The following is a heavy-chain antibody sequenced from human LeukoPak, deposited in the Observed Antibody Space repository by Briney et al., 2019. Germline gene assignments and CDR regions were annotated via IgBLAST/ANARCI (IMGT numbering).Heavy chain of an antibody. CDR1: GDSVSSNSAA. D-gene: IGHD2-8*01. CDR2: TYYRSKWYN. CDR3: ASLYCTNGVCRYDAFDI. J-gene: IGHJ3*02. V-gene: IGHV6-1*01. Sequence: SQTLSLTCAISGDSVSSNSAAWNWIRQSPSRGLEWLGRTYYRSKWYNDYAVSVKSRITINPDTSKNQFSLQLNSVTPEDTAVYYCASLYCTNGVCRYDAFDIWGQGTMVTVSS.